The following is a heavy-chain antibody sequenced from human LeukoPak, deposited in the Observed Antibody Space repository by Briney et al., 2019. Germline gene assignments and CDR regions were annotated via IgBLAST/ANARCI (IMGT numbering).Heavy chain of an antibody. CDR3: AKGAERSGYLPIRG. CDR1: GFTFDDYA. V-gene: IGHV3-9*01. D-gene: IGHD3-3*01. Sequence: PGRSLRLSCAASGFTFDDYAMHWVRQAPGKGLEWVSGISWNSDSTDYADSVKGRFTISRDNAKNSLYLQMNSLRAEDTALYYCAKGAERSGYLPIRGWGQGTLVTVSS. CDR2: ISWNSDST. J-gene: IGHJ4*02.